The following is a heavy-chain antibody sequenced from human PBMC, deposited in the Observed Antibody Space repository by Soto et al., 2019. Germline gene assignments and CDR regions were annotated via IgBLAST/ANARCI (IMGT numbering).Heavy chain of an antibody. D-gene: IGHD3-10*01. V-gene: IGHV4-59*01. Sequence: SETLSLTCSVSGGSMSEYFWSWIRQSPGKGLEWIGYIYYLGSTDYNPSLKSRVTISVDTTKRQFSLRLTSVTAADTAVYYCARDGYDGSGSPYPAYWGPGTQVTVSS. J-gene: IGHJ4*02. CDR3: ARDGYDGSGSPYPAY. CDR1: GGSMSEYF. CDR2: IYYLGST.